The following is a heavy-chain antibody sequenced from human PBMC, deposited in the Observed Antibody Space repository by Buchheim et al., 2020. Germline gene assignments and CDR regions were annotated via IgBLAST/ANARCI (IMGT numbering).Heavy chain of an antibody. Sequence: EVQLVESGGGLVQPGGSLRLSCAASGFIFSSYSMNWVRQAPGKGLEWVSYISSSSSTIYYTDSVKGRFTVSRDNAKNSLFLQMNSLRAEDTAVYYCARGRAKRYSGNWFWPNFDYWGQG. V-gene: IGHV3-48*01. CDR3: ARGRAKRYSGNWFWPNFDY. CDR1: GFIFSSYS. D-gene: IGHD6-13*01. J-gene: IGHJ4*02. CDR2: ISSSSSTI.